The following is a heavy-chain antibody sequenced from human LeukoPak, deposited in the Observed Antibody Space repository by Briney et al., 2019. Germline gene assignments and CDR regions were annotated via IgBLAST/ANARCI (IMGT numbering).Heavy chain of an antibody. CDR2: IWYDGSNK. CDR3: AKSGVSSIAAAGPLDY. Sequence: GGSLRLSCAASGFTFSSYGMHWVRQAPGKGLEWVAVIWYDGSNKYYADSVKGRFTISRDNSKNTLYLQMNSLRAEDTAVYYCAKSGVSSIAAAGPLDYWGQGTPVTVSS. V-gene: IGHV3-33*06. J-gene: IGHJ4*02. D-gene: IGHD6-13*01. CDR1: GFTFSSYG.